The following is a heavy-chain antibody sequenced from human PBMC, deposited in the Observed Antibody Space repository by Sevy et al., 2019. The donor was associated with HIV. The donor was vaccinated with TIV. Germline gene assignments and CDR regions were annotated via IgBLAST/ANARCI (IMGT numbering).Heavy chain of an antibody. CDR3: ESAEPPYYYGSGSSDY. D-gene: IGHD3-10*01. J-gene: IGHJ4*02. CDR1: GFTFSSYW. CDR2: INSDGSST. V-gene: IGHV3-74*01. Sequence: GGALRLSCAASGFTFSSYWMHWVRQAPGKGLVWVSRINSDGSSTSYADSVKGRLTISRDNAKNTLYLQMNSLRAEDSAVYYCESAEPPYYYGSGSSDYWGQGTLVTVSS.